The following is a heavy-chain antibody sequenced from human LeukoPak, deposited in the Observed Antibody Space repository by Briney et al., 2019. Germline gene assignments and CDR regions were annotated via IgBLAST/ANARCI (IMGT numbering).Heavy chain of an antibody. J-gene: IGHJ4*02. D-gene: IGHD3-3*01. CDR2: IYYSGST. CDR1: GGSISSSSYY. CDR3: ARLDFWSGHRDY. Sequence: SETLSLTCTVSGGSISSSSYYWGWIRQPPGKGLEWIGNIYYSGSTYYNPSLKSRVTISVDTSKNQFSLKLSSVTAADTAVYYCARLDFWSGHRDYWGQGTLVTVSS. V-gene: IGHV4-39*01.